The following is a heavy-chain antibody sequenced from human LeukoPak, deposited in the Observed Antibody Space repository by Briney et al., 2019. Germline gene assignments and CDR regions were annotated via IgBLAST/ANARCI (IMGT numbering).Heavy chain of an antibody. CDR1: GGSISSYY. D-gene: IGHD6-13*01. CDR3: ARHGGYIAAASY. Sequence: SQTLSLTCTVSGGSISSYYWSWIRQPPGKGLEWIGYISYTGSTNYNPSLKSRVTISVDTSKNQFSLKLTSVTAADTAVYFCARHGGYIAAASYWGQGTVVTVSS. J-gene: IGHJ4*02. CDR2: ISYTGST. V-gene: IGHV4-59*08.